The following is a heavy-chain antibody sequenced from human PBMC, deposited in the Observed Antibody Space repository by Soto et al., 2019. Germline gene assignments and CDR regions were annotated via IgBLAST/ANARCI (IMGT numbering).Heavy chain of an antibody. CDR2: IYPGDSDT. Sequence: ISGERCGWKVSRSWCGWERQKTGKGLEWMGIIYPGDSDTRYSPSFQGQVTISADKSISTAYLQWSSLKASDTAMYYCARPVVERATNAAFDIWGQGTMVP. CDR3: ARPVVERATNAAFDI. CDR1: GWKVSRSW. V-gene: IGHV5-51*01. D-gene: IGHD2-2*01. J-gene: IGHJ3*02.